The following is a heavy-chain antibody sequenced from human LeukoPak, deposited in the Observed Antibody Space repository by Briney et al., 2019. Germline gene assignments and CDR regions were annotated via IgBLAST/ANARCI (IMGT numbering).Heavy chain of an antibody. D-gene: IGHD2-21*02. Sequence: SETLSLTCTVSGGSISSSSYYWGWIRQPPGKRLEWIGSIYYSGSTYYNPSLKSRVTISVDTSKNQFSLKLSSVTAADTAVYYCASVLSVVTGWGNWFDPWGQGTLVTVSS. CDR3: ASVLSVVTGWGNWFDP. J-gene: IGHJ5*02. CDR1: GGSISSSSYY. CDR2: IYYSGST. V-gene: IGHV4-39*07.